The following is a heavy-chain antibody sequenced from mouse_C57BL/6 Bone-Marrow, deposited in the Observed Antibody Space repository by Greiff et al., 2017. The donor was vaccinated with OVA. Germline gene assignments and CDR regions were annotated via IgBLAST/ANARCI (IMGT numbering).Heavy chain of an antibody. Sequence: QVQLQQPGAELVRPGSSVKLSCKASGYTFTSYWMDWVKQRPGQGLEWIGNIYPSDSETHYNQKFKDKATLTVDKSSSTAYMQLSILTSEDSAVDYCARRRAPYFDCWGQGTTLTVSS. D-gene: IGHD3-3*01. CDR3: ARRRAPYFDC. CDR2: IYPSDSET. V-gene: IGHV1-61*01. CDR1: GYTFTSYW. J-gene: IGHJ2*01.